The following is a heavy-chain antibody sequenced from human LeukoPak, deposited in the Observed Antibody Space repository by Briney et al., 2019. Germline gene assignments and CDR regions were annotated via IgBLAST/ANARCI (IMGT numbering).Heavy chain of an antibody. V-gene: IGHV1-8*01. CDR2: MNPNTGRT. Sequence: ASVKVSCKASRYTFTSYDINWVREAAGQGLEWMGWMNPNTGRTGFAQKFQGRLTMTRDTSISTAYLELSSLRSEDTAVYYCAREPLGATNPRRAFVIWAKGQWSPSLQ. CDR3: AREPLGATNPRRAFVI. J-gene: IGHJ3*02. CDR1: RYTFTSYD. D-gene: IGHD1-26*01.